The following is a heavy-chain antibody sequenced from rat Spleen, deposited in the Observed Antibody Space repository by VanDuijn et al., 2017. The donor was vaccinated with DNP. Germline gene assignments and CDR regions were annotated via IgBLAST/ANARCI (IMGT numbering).Heavy chain of an antibody. CDR2: IWTGGST. Sequence: QVQLKESGPGLVQPSQTLSLTCTVSGFSLTSYNVHWVRQPTGKGLEWMGIIWTGGSTDYNSAPKSRLSISRDTSKSQVFLKMNSLQTEDIATYYCAREVPVGSSGTYWYFDFWGPGTMVTVSS. D-gene: IGHD1-4*01. CDR3: AREVPVGSSGTYWYFDF. J-gene: IGHJ1*01. V-gene: IGHV2-30*01. CDR1: GFSLTSYN.